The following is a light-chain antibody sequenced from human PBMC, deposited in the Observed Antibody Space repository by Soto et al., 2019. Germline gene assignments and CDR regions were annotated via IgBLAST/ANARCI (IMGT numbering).Light chain of an antibody. CDR2: DAS. CDR1: QSVSSY. CDR3: QHYNSYSEA. Sequence: ELVLTHSPATLSLSPGERAALSSRASQSVSSYLAWYQQKPGQAPRLLIYDASNRATGIPARFSGSGSGTEFTLTSSSLQPDDFATYYCQHYNSYSEAFGQGTKVDIK. V-gene: IGKV3-11*01. J-gene: IGKJ1*01.